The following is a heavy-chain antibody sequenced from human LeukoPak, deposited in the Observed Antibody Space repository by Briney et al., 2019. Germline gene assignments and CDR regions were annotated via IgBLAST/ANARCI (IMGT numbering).Heavy chain of an antibody. D-gene: IGHD6-6*01. CDR2: VSGSGRSA. Sequence: GGSLRLSCAASGFTFSSYALSWVRQAPGKGLEWVSAVSGSGRSAYYADSVKGRFTISRDNAKNSLYLQMNSLRAEDTAVYYCARGTGIAARPRAFDIWGQGTMVTVSS. J-gene: IGHJ3*02. CDR3: ARGTGIAARPRAFDI. V-gene: IGHV3-23*01. CDR1: GFTFSSYA.